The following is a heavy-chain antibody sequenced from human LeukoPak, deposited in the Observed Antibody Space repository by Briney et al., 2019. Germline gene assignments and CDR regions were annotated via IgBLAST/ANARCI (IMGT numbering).Heavy chain of an antibody. CDR3: ARDHSSGYHHDAFDI. Sequence: PGGSLRLSCAASGFTVSSNYMSWVRQAPGKGLGWVSVIFSGGSTYYADSVKGRFTISRDNSKNTLYLQMNSLRAEDTAVYYCARDHSSGYHHDAFDIWGQGTMVTVSS. V-gene: IGHV3-53*01. J-gene: IGHJ3*02. CDR2: IFSGGST. D-gene: IGHD3-22*01. CDR1: GFTVSSNY.